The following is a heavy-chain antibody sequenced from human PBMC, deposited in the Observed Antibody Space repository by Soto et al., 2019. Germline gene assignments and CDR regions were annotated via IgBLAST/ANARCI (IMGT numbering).Heavy chain of an antibody. V-gene: IGHV4-59*01. CDR3: ARKGAAASYAHYYMDV. Sequence: PPETLSLTCTVSGGSISPYYWSWIRQPPGKGLEWIGYVYYSGNTNYNPSLESRVTISVDTSRNRFSLNLTSATAADTAVYYCARKGAAASYAHYYMDVWGRGTAVTVSS. J-gene: IGHJ6*03. CDR2: VYYSGNT. D-gene: IGHD6-13*01. CDR1: GGSISPYY.